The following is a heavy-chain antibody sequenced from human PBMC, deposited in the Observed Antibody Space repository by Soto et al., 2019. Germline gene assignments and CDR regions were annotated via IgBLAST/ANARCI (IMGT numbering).Heavy chain of an antibody. D-gene: IGHD6-19*01. CDR2: ISYDGSNK. J-gene: IGHJ6*02. CDR3: ARDVIRLGSAQWGYYYYYGMDV. CDR1: GFTFSSYA. Sequence: QVQLVESGGGVVQPGRSLRLSCAASGFTFSSYAMHWVRQAPGKGLEWVAVISYDGSNKYYADSVKGRFTISRDNSKNTLYMQMNSLRAEDTAVYYCARDVIRLGSAQWGYYYYYGMDVWGQGTTVTVSS. V-gene: IGHV3-30-3*01.